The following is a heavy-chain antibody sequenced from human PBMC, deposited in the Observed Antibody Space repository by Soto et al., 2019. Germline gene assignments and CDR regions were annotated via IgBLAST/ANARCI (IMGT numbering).Heavy chain of an antibody. Sequence: EVQLVESGGDLVPPGGSLRLSCVASGFNFSNYWMTWARQAPGKGLEWVANINQQGTEKFYVDSVEGRFSISRDNAYHSVYLQMNSLRAEDTAIYYCATDILDYWGQGTSVTVSS. CDR2: INQQGTEK. CDR3: ATDILDY. CDR1: GFNFSNYW. J-gene: IGHJ4*02. V-gene: IGHV3-7*05.